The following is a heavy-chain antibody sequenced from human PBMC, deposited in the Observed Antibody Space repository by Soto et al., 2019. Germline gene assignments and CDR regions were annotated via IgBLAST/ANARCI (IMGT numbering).Heavy chain of an antibody. CDR1: GGSFSGYY. D-gene: IGHD1-7*01. Sequence: SETLSLTCAVYGGSFSGYYWSWIRQPPGKGLEWIGEINHSGSTNYNPSLKSRVTISVDTSKNQFSLKLSSVTAADTAVYYCARGDNWNSNWFDPWGQGTLVTVS. CDR3: ARGDNWNSNWFDP. CDR2: INHSGST. V-gene: IGHV4-34*01. J-gene: IGHJ5*02.